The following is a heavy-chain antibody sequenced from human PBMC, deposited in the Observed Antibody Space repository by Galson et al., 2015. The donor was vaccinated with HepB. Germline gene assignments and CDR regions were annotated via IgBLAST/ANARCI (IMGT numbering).Heavy chain of an antibody. Sequence: LRLSCAASGFPFSSYAMHWVRQAPGKGLEWVADISYDGSNKYYADSVKGRFTISRDNSKNTLYLQMNSLRAEDTAVYYCARVTCYYDFCPYEGTFDYWGQGTLVTVSS. CDR2: ISYDGSNK. V-gene: IGHV3-30-3*01. CDR3: ARVTCYYDFCPYEGTFDY. J-gene: IGHJ4*02. CDR1: GFPFSSYA. D-gene: IGHD3-3*01.